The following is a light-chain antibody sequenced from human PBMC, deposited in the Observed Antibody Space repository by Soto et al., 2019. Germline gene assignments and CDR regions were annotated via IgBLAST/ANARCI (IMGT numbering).Light chain of an antibody. V-gene: IGKV3-15*01. CDR2: GAS. CDR1: QSVSSN. J-gene: IGKJ4*01. CDR3: QQYNNWPPLT. Sequence: EIVMTQSPATLSVSPGERATLSCRASQSVSSNLAWYQQKPGQAPRLLMYGASTRATGIPARFSGSGSGTEFTLNHSSLPSEDFAVYYCQQYNNWPPLTFGGGTKVEIK.